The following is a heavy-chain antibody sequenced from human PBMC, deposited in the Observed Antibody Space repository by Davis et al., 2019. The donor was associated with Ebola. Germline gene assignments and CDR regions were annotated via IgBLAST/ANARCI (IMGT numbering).Heavy chain of an antibody. Sequence: AASVKVSCKASGYIFTSYAMNWVRQAPGQGLEWMGWINTNTGTPTYALGFTGRFVFSLDTSVSTAYLQISSLKAEDTAIYYCASEMALTRKNYYYGMDVWGKGTTVIVSS. V-gene: IGHV7-4-1*02. CDR2: INTNTGTP. D-gene: IGHD5-24*01. CDR3: ASEMALTRKNYYYGMDV. J-gene: IGHJ6*04. CDR1: GYIFTSYA.